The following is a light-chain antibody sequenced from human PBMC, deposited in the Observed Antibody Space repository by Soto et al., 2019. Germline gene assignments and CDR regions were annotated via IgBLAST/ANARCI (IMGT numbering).Light chain of an antibody. CDR1: SGSFASNY. Sequence: LTQPHSVSGSPGKTITISCTRSSGSFASNYVQWYRQRPRSVPTTVIYEDDPRPSVVPARFSGSIDSSTNSASLAISGLQTEDEAYYYCQSYDNNIVVFGGGTKVTVL. V-gene: IGLV6-57*04. CDR2: EDD. J-gene: IGLJ2*01. CDR3: QSYDNNIVV.